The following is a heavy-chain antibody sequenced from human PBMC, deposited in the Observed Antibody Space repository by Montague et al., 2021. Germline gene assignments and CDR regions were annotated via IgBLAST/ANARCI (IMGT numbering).Heavy chain of an antibody. V-gene: IGHV3-74*01. CDR1: GFTFSRYW. J-gene: IGHJ4*02. Sequence: SLRLSCAASGFTFSRYWMHWVRQVPGKGLVWVSRIKPDGSSISYADSVKGRFIISRDNAKNTLSLQMNSLRADDTAVYYCVRDQVDYYDSPGDDFDYWGQGTLVTVSS. CDR3: VRDQVDYYDSPGDDFDY. D-gene: IGHD3-22*01. CDR2: IKPDGSSI.